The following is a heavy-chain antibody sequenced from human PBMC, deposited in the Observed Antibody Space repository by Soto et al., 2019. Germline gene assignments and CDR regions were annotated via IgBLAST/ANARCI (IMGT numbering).Heavy chain of an antibody. D-gene: IGHD4-17*01. CDR1: GYSISSGYY. CDR2: IYHSGST. J-gene: IGHJ4*02. V-gene: IGHV4-38-2*01. CDR3: ARVWTYGDYYFDY. Sequence: SETLSLTCAVSGYSISSGYYWGWIRQPPGKGLEWIGSIYHSGSTYYNPSLKSRVTISVDTSKNQFSLKLSSVTAADTAVYYCARVWTYGDYYFDYWGQGTLVTVSS.